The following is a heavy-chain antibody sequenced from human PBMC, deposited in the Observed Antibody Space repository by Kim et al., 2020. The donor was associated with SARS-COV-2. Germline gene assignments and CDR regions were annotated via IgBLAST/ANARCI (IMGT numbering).Heavy chain of an antibody. CDR2: ISSNGGST. CDR1: GFTFSSYA. J-gene: IGHJ4*02. V-gene: IGHV3-64D*06. CDR3: VKDRRRRKQIVLMVYAYFDY. Sequence: GGSLRLSCSASGFTFSSYAMHWVRQAPGKGLEYVSAISSNGGSTYYADSVKGRFTISRDNSKNTLYLQMSSLRAEDTAVYYCVKDRRRRKQIVLMVYAYFDYWGQGTLVTVSS. D-gene: IGHD2-8*01.